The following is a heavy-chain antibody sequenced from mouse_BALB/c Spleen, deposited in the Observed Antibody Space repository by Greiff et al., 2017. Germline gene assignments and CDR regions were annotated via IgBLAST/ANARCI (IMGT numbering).Heavy chain of an antibody. J-gene: IGHJ4*01. CDR3: ARKNSPVRRDAMDD. CDR2: INPGGGYP. D-gene: IGHD2-14*01. Sequence: VQLQQSGAELARPGASVKMSCKASGYTFPSYTMHWVKQRPGQGLEWIGYINPGGGYPNYNQKFKDKATLTADKSSSTAYMQLSSLTSEDSAVYYCARKNSPVRRDAMDDWGQGTSVTVAS. CDR1: GYTFPSYT. V-gene: IGHV1-4*01.